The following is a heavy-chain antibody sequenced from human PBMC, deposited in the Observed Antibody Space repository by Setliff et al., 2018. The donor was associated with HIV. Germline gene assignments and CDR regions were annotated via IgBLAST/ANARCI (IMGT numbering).Heavy chain of an antibody. D-gene: IGHD2-15*01. CDR2: ISGSGDST. V-gene: IGHV3-23*01. J-gene: IGHJ6*02. Sequence: GGSLRLSCAASGFTFSSYAMSWVRQAPGKGLEWVSVISGSGDSTFYADSLKGRFTISRDNSMNTLYLQMNSLRAEDTAVYYCAKTLPTLYPPHDYYFAMDVWGQGTTVTVSS. CDR3: AKTLPTLYPPHDYYFAMDV. CDR1: GFTFSSYA.